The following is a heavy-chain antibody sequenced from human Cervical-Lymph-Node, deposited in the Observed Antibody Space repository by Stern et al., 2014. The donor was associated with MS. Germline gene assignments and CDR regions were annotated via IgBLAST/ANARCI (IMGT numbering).Heavy chain of an antibody. CDR3: ARAPLGYSYGPFYYYYGMDV. CDR1: GYTFTSYY. CDR2: INPSGGNT. Sequence: QVQLVQSGAEVKKPGASVKVSCKASGYTFTSYYMHWVRQAPGQGLEWMGIINPSGGNTSYAQKFQGRVTMTRDTSTSRVYMELSSLRSEDTAVYYCARAPLGYSYGPFYYYYGMDVWGQGTTVTVSS. D-gene: IGHD5-18*01. J-gene: IGHJ6*02. V-gene: IGHV1-46*01.